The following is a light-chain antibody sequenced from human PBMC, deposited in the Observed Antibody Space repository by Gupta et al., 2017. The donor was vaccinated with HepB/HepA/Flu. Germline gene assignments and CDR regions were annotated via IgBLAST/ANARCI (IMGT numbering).Light chain of an antibody. CDR2: AKD. Sequence: SSALTQAPAVPVALGQTVRITCQGDSIRNYYANWYQQKPGQAPTLVIFAKDNRPSGVPDRFSGSFSGNTASLTITGAQAEDEADYYCNSRDSSGNHWVFGGGTKLTVL. CDR1: SIRNYY. V-gene: IGLV3-19*01. CDR3: NSRDSSGNHWV. J-gene: IGLJ3*02.